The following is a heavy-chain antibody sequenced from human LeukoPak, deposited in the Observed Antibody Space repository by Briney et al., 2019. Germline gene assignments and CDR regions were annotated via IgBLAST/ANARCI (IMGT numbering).Heavy chain of an antibody. D-gene: IGHD3-22*01. V-gene: IGHV4-4*07. Sequence: SETLSLTCTVSGGSISSYYWSWIRQPAGKGLEWIGRIYTRGSTNYNPSLKSRVTMSVDTSKNQFSLKLSSVTAADTAVYYCARGARLYYYDSSGYYYSYYFDYWGQGTLVTVSS. CDR2: IYTRGST. CDR3: ARGARLYYYDSSGYYYSYYFDY. J-gene: IGHJ4*02. CDR1: GGSISSYY.